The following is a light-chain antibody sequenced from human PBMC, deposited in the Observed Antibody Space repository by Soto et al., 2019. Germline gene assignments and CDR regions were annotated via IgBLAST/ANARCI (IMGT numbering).Light chain of an antibody. Sequence: TLSAVAVSLSTREIATLSGRASQRVGSSYLAWYQQKPGQAPRPLIYGASSRATGITDRFSGSGSGTDFTLTISRLEPEDFAVYYCQLYGSSPRTFGERTKLDI. CDR2: GAS. CDR3: QLYGSSPRT. J-gene: IGKJ1*01. V-gene: IGKV3-20*01. CDR1: QRVGSSY.